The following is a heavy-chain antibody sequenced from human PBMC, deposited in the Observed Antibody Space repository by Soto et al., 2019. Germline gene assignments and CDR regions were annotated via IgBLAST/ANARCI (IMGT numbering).Heavy chain of an antibody. Sequence: QVQLQESGPGLVKPSQTLSLTCTVSGGSINSGGYYWSWIRQLPGKGLEWIGYIYYGGSTYYNPSLKSRVTISVDTSKNQFSLRLSSVTAADTAVYYWGRGERGSYNFYYSAMDVW. CDR3: GRGERGSYNFYYSAMDV. D-gene: IGHD1-26*01. J-gene: IGHJ6*01. CDR1: GGSINSGGYY. V-gene: IGHV4-31*03. CDR2: IYYGGST.